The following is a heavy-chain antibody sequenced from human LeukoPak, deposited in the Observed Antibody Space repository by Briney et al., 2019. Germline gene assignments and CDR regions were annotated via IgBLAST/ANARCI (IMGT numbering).Heavy chain of an antibody. V-gene: IGHV3-23*01. CDR2: ISASGGNT. CDR3: AKARGSIAARPGY. Sequence: GGSLRLSCAASGFTFSGYAMSWVRQAPGKGLEWVSTISASGGNTYYADSVKGRFTISRDNSKDTLYLQMSSLRAEDTAVYYCAKARGSIAARPGYWGQGTLVTVSS. CDR1: GFTFSGYA. J-gene: IGHJ4*02. D-gene: IGHD6-6*01.